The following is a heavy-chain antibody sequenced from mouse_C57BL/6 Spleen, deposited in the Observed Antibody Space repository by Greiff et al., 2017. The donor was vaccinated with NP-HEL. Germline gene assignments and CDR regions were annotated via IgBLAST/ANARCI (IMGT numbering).Heavy chain of an antibody. D-gene: IGHD1-1*01. Sequence: EVQLQQSGPELVKPGASVKISCKASGYSFTDSNMNWVKQSNGKSLEWIGVINPNYGTTSYNQKFKGKATLTVDQSSSTAYMQLNSLTSEDSAVYYCAPYGSSPYWYFDVWGTGTTVTVSS. J-gene: IGHJ1*03. CDR3: APYGSSPYWYFDV. V-gene: IGHV1-39*01. CDR2: INPNYGTT. CDR1: GYSFTDSN.